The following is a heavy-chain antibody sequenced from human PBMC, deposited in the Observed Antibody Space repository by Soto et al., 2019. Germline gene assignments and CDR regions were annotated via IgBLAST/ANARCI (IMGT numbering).Heavy chain of an antibody. CDR3: TTDPHLGVVPSDYYYYGMDV. J-gene: IGHJ6*02. V-gene: IGHV3-15*01. Sequence: GGSLRLSCAASGFTFSNAWMSWVRQAPGKGLEWVGRIKSKTDGGTTDYAAPVKGRFTISRDDSKNTLYLQMNSLKTEDTAVYYCTTDPHLGVVPSDYYYYGMDVWGQGTTVTVSS. CDR2: IKSKTDGGTT. CDR1: GFTFSNAW. D-gene: IGHD3-3*01.